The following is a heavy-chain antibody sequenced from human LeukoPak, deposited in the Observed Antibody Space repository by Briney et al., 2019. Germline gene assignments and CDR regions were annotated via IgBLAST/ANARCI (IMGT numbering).Heavy chain of an antibody. J-gene: IGHJ5*02. Sequence: ASVKVSCKASGYTFTSYAMHWVRQAPGQRLEWMGWINAGNGNTKYSQKFQDRVTITRDTSASTAYMELSSLRSEDTAVYYCARDYYDSSGINWFDPWGQETLVTVSS. CDR3: ARDYYDSSGINWFDP. CDR1: GYTFTSYA. V-gene: IGHV1-3*01. D-gene: IGHD3-22*01. CDR2: INAGNGNT.